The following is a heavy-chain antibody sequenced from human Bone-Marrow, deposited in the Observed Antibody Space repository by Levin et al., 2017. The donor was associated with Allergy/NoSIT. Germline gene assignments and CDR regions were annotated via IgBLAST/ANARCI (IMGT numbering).Heavy chain of an antibody. CDR2: IYYSGST. CDR1: GASISSGDYY. J-gene: IGHJ6*02. D-gene: IGHD2-2*01. Sequence: SETLSLTCTVSGASISSGDYYWSWIRQPPGKCLEWIGYIYYSGSTYYNPSLKSRVTISSDTSKNQFSLKLTSLTAADTAVYYCARDSSTAPSTYYGMDVWGQGTTVTVSS. CDR3: ARDSSTAPSTYYGMDV. V-gene: IGHV4-30-4*01.